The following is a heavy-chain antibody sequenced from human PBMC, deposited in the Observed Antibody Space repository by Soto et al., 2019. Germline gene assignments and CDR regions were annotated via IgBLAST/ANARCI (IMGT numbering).Heavy chain of an antibody. CDR3: ASHYDSGGYYYRGLDY. Sequence: SVKVSCKASGGTFNSYAISWVRQAPGQGLEWMGGIIPIFGTADYAQKFKGRVTITAVESTSTAYKELSSLRSEDTAVYYCASHYDSGGYYYRGLDYWGQGTLVTVSS. D-gene: IGHD3-22*01. J-gene: IGHJ4*02. CDR2: IIPIFGTA. V-gene: IGHV1-69*13. CDR1: GGTFNSYA.